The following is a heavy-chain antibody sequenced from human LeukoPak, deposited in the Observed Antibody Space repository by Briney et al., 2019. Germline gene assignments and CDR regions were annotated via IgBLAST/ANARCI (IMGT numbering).Heavy chain of an antibody. D-gene: IGHD6-25*01. J-gene: IGHJ4*02. CDR2: ITHDGGAA. V-gene: IGHV3-43*01. CDR1: GFTFNEYT. Sequence: GGSLRLSCAASGFTFNEYTMHWVRQAPGKGLERVSLITHDGGAAFYADSVRGRFTISRDNSRNSLYLQMDSLRTEDTALYYCAREKRRLVDYWGQGALVTVSS. CDR3: AREKRRLVDY.